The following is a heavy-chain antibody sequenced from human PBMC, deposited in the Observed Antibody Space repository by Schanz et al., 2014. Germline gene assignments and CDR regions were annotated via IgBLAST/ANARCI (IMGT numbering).Heavy chain of an antibody. V-gene: IGHV4-39*01. CDR2: IYNSGSA. CDR3: VRQLLWFGESGVDT. Sequence: QLQLQESGPGLVKPSETLSLTCTVSGGSIRRSTYYWGWIRQPPGKGLEWVASIYNSGSAYYGPSLKGRVPISVETSKNQSSLRLNSVTASDTAVYYCVRQLLWFGESGVDTWGQGTLVVVSS. CDR1: GGSIRRSTYY. J-gene: IGHJ5*02. D-gene: IGHD3-10*01.